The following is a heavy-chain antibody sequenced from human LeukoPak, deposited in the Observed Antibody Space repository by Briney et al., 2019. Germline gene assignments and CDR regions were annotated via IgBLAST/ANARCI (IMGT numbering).Heavy chain of an antibody. D-gene: IGHD3-22*01. CDR3: ARHVSSGYYADAFDI. V-gene: IGHV5-51*01. CDR1: GYSFTSYW. Sequence: GESLKISCKGSGYSFTSYWIGWVRQMPGKGLEWMGIIYPGDSETIYSPSFQGRVTISADKSISTAYLQWSSLKASDTAMYYCARHVSSGYYADAFDIWGQGTMVTVSS. J-gene: IGHJ3*02. CDR2: IYPGDSET.